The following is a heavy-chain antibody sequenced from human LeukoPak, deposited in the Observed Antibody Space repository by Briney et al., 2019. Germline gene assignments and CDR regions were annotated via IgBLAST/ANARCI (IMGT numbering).Heavy chain of an antibody. D-gene: IGHD3-16*01. V-gene: IGHV4-34*01. J-gene: IGHJ4*02. CDR3: ARVGDYVCKD. Sequence: RASETLSLTCAVYGGSFSGYYWSWIRQPPGKGLEWIGEINHSGSTNYNPSLKSRVTISVDTSKNQFSLKLSSVTAADTAVYYCARVGDYVCKDWGQGTLVTVSS. CDR2: INHSGST. CDR1: GGSFSGYY.